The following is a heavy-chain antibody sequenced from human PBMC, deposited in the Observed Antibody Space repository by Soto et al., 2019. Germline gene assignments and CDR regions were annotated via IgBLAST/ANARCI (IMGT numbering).Heavy chain of an antibody. CDR3: ASGGVLRYFDWLLMENNWFDP. Sequence: ASVKVSCKASGYTFTSYGISWVRQAPGQGLEWMGWISAYNGNTNYAQKLQGRVTMTTDTSTSTAYMELRSLRSDDTAVYYCASGGVLRYFDWLLMENNWFDPWGQGTLVTVSS. CDR1: GYTFTSYG. CDR2: ISAYNGNT. J-gene: IGHJ5*02. D-gene: IGHD3-9*01. V-gene: IGHV1-18*01.